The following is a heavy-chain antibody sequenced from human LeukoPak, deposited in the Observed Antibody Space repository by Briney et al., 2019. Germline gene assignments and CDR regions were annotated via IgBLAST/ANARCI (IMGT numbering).Heavy chain of an antibody. J-gene: IGHJ4*02. CDR1: GFTFSSYG. V-gene: IGHV3-30*18. D-gene: IGHD3-22*01. CDR3: AKEEGYYDGSGYYEY. Sequence: PGGSLRLSCAASGFTFSSYGMHWVRQAPGKGLEWVTLISYDGTTKYYADSVRGRITISRDNSKNTLYLQMNSLRVEDTAMYYCAKEEGYYDGSGYYEYWGQGTLVTVSS. CDR2: ISYDGTTK.